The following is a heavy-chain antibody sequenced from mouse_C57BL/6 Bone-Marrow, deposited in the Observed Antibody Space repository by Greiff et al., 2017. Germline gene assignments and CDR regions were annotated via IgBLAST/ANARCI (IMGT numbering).Heavy chain of an antibody. CDR3: ARTVFDGYYENAMDY. Sequence: VQLQQSGAELVKPGASVKISCKASGYAFSSYWMNWVKQRPGKGLEWIGQIYPGDGDTNYNGKFKGKATLTADKSSSTAYMQLSSLISEDSAVYICARTVFDGYYENAMDYWGQGTSVTVSA. V-gene: IGHV1-80*01. J-gene: IGHJ4*01. CDR1: GYAFSSYW. D-gene: IGHD2-3*01. CDR2: IYPGDGDT.